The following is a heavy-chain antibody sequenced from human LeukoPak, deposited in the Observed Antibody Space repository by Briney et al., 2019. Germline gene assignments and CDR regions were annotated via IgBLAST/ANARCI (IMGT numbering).Heavy chain of an antibody. CDR2: ISGDGTKT. CDR3: ATTGKTGTVDY. D-gene: IGHD1-1*01. V-gene: IGHV3-74*01. CDR1: GLTFSDYW. Sequence: GGSLRLSCEASGLTFSDYWMHWVGQVPGEGLVWVSRISGDGTKTAYADSVKGRFTISRDNSKNTLYLQMNSLRAEDTAVYYCATTGKTGTVDYWGQGTLATVSS. J-gene: IGHJ4*02.